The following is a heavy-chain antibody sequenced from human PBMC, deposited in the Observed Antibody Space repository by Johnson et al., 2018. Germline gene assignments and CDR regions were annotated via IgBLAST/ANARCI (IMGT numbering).Heavy chain of an antibody. CDR2: ISKRGDKI. CDR3: AREPDSGPLDK. V-gene: IGHV3-21*03. D-gene: IGHD3-10*01. Sequence: VQLQESGGGLVQPGGSLRLSCTASGFTFSNYWMRWVRQAPGKGLEWVSSISKRGDKIFEAVSVKGRFTISRDNAKNSLYLQMDSLRAEDTAIYYCAREPDSGPLDKWGQGTLVTVSS. J-gene: IGHJ4*02. CDR1: GFTFSNYW.